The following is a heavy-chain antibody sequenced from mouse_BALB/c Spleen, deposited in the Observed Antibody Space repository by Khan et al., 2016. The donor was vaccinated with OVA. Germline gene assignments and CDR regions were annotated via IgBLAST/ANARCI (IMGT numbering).Heavy chain of an antibody. Sequence: EVELVESGGDLVKPGGSLKLSCAASGFTFSTYGMSWVRQTPDKRLEWVATISSGGSYTYYPDSVKGRSTISRDNAKNTLYLQMSSLKSEDTAMYYCARLAYYYGSEGFAYWGQGTLVTVSA. CDR2: ISSGGSYT. D-gene: IGHD1-1*01. V-gene: IGHV5-6*01. CDR1: GFTFSTYG. CDR3: ARLAYYYGSEGFAY. J-gene: IGHJ3*01.